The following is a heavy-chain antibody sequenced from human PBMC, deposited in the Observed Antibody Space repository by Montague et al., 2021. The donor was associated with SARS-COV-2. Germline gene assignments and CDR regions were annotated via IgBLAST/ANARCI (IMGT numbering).Heavy chain of an antibody. J-gene: IGHJ3*01. Sequence: CAISGDSVSSKSAAWNWIRQSPSRGLEWLGRTYYRSKWYTDYAVSVRSRITVNSDTSKNQVSLHLTSVTPDDTAVYFCARDLGISLSTGRVDAFDVWGQGTMATGSS. V-gene: IGHV6-1*01. D-gene: IGHD5/OR15-5a*01. CDR3: ARDLGISLSTGRVDAFDV. CDR1: GDSVSSKSAA. CDR2: TYYRSKWYT.